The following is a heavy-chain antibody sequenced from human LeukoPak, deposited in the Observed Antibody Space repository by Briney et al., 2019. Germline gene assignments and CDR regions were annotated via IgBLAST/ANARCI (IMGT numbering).Heavy chain of an antibody. Sequence: GGSLRLSCAASGFTFSSYWMSWVRQAPGKGPEWVANIKQDGSEKYYVDSVKGRFTISRDNAKNSLYLQMNSLRAEDTAVYYCAVDIVVVVAAWDYMDVWGKGTTVTVSS. V-gene: IGHV3-7*01. J-gene: IGHJ6*03. CDR3: AVDIVVVVAAWDYMDV. CDR1: GFTFSSYW. CDR2: IKQDGSEK. D-gene: IGHD2-15*01.